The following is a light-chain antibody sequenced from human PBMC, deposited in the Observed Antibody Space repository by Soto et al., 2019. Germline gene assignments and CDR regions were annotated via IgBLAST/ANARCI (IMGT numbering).Light chain of an antibody. CDR3: CSYAGSSTYVV. Sequence: HSALTQPASVSGSPGQSITISCTGTSSDVGSYNLVSWYQQHPGKAPKLIIYEDSKRPSGVSNRFSGSKSGNTACLKIFGLQAEDEADYYCCSYAGSSTYVVFGGGTKVTVL. CDR2: EDS. J-gene: IGLJ2*01. V-gene: IGLV2-23*01. CDR1: SSDVGSYNL.